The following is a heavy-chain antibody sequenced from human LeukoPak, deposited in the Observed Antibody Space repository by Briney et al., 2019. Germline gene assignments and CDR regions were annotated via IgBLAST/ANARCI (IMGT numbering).Heavy chain of an antibody. Sequence: GGSLRLSCAASGFTFDDYAMHWVRQAPGKGLEWVSVISGDGGSTYYADSVKGRFTISRDNSKNSLYLQMNSLGTEDTALYYCAKEIDSSSWYDYYYYGMDVWGQGTTVTVSS. D-gene: IGHD6-13*01. CDR3: AKEIDSSSWYDYYYYGMDV. J-gene: IGHJ6*02. CDR1: GFTFDDYA. CDR2: ISGDGGST. V-gene: IGHV3-43*02.